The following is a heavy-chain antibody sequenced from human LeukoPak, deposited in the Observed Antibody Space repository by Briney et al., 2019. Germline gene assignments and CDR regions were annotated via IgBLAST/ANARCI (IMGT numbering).Heavy chain of an antibody. D-gene: IGHD2-15*01. CDR3: ASPRGYSRDAFDI. J-gene: IGHJ3*02. CDR1: GGSISSYY. V-gene: IGHV4-4*07. Sequence: SETLSLTCTVSGGSISSYYWSWIRQPAGKGLEWIGRIYSSGSTNYNPSLKSRVTMSADTSKNQISLKLSSVTAADTAVYYCASPRGYSRDAFDIWGQGTMVTVSS. CDR2: IYSSGST.